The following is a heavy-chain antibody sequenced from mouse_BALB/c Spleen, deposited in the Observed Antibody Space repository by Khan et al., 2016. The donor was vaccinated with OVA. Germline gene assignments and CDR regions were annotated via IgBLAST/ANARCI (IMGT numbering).Heavy chain of an antibody. CDR3: ARGYFGNYEFAY. CDR1: GYTFTNYW. D-gene: IGHD2-1*01. V-gene: IGHV1S132*01. CDR2: IFPGTGTT. J-gene: IGHJ3*01. Sequence: QVQLKESGADLVKPGASVKLSCKTSGYTFTNYWIQWVKQRPGQGLGWIGEIFPGTGTTYYNENFKAKATLTIDTSSSTAYMQLSSLTSEDSSVYVCARGYFGNYEFAYWGQGTLVTVSA.